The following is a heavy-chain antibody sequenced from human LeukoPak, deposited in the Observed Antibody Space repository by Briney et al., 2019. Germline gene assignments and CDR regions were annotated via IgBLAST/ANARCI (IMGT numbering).Heavy chain of an antibody. CDR1: GFSISHGYF. Sequence: SETLTLTCVVSGFSISHGYFWGWVRQPPGKGLEWIASIYHDERTYYNASLNSRATISVDTSKNQFSLKLGAVTAADTAVYYCARAPVVSPSDSWGQGILVIVSS. V-gene: IGHV4-38-2*01. D-gene: IGHD3-22*01. CDR3: ARAPVVSPSDS. J-gene: IGHJ4*02. CDR2: IYHDERT.